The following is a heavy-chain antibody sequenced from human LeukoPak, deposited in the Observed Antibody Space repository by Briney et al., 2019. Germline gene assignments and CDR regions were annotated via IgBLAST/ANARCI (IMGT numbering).Heavy chain of an antibody. Sequence: PSETLSPTCAVYGGSFSGYYWSWIRQPPGKGLEWIGEINHSGSTNYNPSLKSRVTISVDTSKNQFSLKLTSVTAADTAVYYCARGVCSGGSCYSEWNYWGQGTLVTVSS. V-gene: IGHV4-34*01. J-gene: IGHJ4*02. CDR2: INHSGST. CDR3: ARGVCSGGSCYSEWNY. CDR1: GGSFSGYY. D-gene: IGHD2-15*01.